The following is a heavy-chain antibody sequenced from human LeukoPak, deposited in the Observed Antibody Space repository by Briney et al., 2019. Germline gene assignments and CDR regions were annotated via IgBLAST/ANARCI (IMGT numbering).Heavy chain of an antibody. V-gene: IGHV1-46*01. CDR1: GYTFTGYY. D-gene: IGHD3-3*01. J-gene: IGHJ5*02. CDR2: INPSGGST. CDR3: AREYRYDFWSGYPGRFDP. Sequence: ASVKVSCKASGYTFTGYYMHWVRQAPGQGLEWMGIINPSGGSTSYAQKFQGRVTMTRDMSTSTVYMDLSSLRSEDTAVYYCAREYRYDFWSGYPGRFDPWGQGTLVTVSS.